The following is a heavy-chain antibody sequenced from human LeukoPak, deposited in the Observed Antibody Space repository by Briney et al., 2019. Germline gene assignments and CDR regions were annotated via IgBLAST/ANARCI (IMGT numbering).Heavy chain of an antibody. CDR1: GFTFSSYA. V-gene: IGHV3-23*01. D-gene: IGHD6-19*01. J-gene: IGHJ4*02. Sequence: GGSLRLSCAASGFTFSSYAVSWVRQAPGKGLEWVSAISGSGGSTYYADSVKGRFTISRDNSKNTLYLQMNSLRAEDTAVYYCAKGSAVAGYFDYWGQGTLVTVSS. CDR2: ISGSGGST. CDR3: AKGSAVAGYFDY.